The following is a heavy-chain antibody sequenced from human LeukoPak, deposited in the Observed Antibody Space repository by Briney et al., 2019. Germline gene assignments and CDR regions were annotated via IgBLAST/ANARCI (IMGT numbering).Heavy chain of an antibody. V-gene: IGHV4-4*07. CDR2: IYTSGST. CDR1: GGSISGYY. Sequence: SETLSLTCTVSGGSISGYYWSWIRQPAGKGLEWIGRIYTSGSTNYNPSLKSRVTISVDTSKNQFSLKLSSVTAADTAVYYCARRRFSSSWVFDPWGQGTLVTVSS. CDR3: ARRRFSSSWVFDP. J-gene: IGHJ5*02. D-gene: IGHD6-13*01.